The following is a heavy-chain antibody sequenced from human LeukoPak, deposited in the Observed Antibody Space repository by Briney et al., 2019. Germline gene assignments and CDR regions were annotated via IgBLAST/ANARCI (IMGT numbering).Heavy chain of an antibody. D-gene: IGHD6-13*01. CDR1: GFTNSNYG. V-gene: IGHV3-30*18. CDR3: AKDLNIAAAAADY. J-gene: IGHJ4*02. CDR2: ISYDGSNK. Sequence: GGSLRLSCAASGFTNSNYGLHWVRQAPGKGLEWVALISYDGSNKYYADSVEGRFTISRDNSKNTLYLQMNSLRAEDTAVYYCAKDLNIAAAAADYWGQGTLVTVSS.